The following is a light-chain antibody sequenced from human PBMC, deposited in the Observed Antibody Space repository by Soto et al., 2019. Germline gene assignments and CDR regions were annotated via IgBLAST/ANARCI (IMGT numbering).Light chain of an antibody. J-gene: IGLJ2*01. CDR1: SSNIGNND. V-gene: IGLV1-51*01. Sequence: QSVLTQPPSVSAAPGQKVTISCSGSSSNIGNNDVSWYQQLPGTAPKLLIYANNKRPSGISDRISGSKSDTSATLGITGLQTGDEADYYCGTWDSSLSAVLFGGGTKLTVL. CDR3: GTWDSSLSAVL. CDR2: ANN.